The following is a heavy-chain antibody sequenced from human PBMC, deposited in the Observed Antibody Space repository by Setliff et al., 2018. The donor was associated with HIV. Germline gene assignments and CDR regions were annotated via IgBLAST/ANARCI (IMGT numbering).Heavy chain of an antibody. CDR1: GLTFSDDS. J-gene: IGHJ4*02. V-gene: IGHV3-11*01. CDR3: ANLY. Sequence: PGGSLRLSCVVSGLTFSDDSMSWVRQAPGKGLEWVSYISSSRSIIYYADSVKGRFTISRDNAKNSLYLQMNSLRAEDTAVYYCANLYWGQGTLVTVSS. CDR2: ISSSRSII.